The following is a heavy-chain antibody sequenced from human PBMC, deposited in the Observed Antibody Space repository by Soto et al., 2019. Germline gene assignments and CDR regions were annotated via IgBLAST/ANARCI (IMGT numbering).Heavy chain of an antibody. Sequence: GESLKISCKGSGYSFTSYWISWVRQMPGKGLEWMGRIDPSDSYTNYSPSFQGHVTISADKSISTAYLQWSSLKASDTAMYHCARKQINCSGGSCSKYYYGMDVWGQGTTVTVSS. CDR1: GYSFTSYW. V-gene: IGHV5-10-1*01. D-gene: IGHD2-15*01. J-gene: IGHJ6*02. CDR2: IDPSDSYT. CDR3: ARKQINCSGGSCSKYYYGMDV.